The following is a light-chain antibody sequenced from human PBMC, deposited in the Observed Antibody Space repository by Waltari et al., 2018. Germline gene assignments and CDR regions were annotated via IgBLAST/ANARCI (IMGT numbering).Light chain of an antibody. CDR2: GAS. V-gene: IGKV1-39*01. J-gene: IGKJ2*01. Sequence: IQMTQSPSSLSASVGDRVTITCRASQSIRTYLNWSQQKPGKAPKLLIYGASTLQSGVSSRFSGSGSGTDFTLTISSLQPEECATYYCQQSYNTPYTFGQGTRLDIK. CDR3: QQSYNTPYT. CDR1: QSIRTY.